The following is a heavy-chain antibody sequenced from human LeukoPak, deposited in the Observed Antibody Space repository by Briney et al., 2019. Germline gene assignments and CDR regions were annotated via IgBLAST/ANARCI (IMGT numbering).Heavy chain of an antibody. CDR3: ARDRRELRMPDY. D-gene: IGHD1-26*01. V-gene: IGHV1-18*01. CDR1: GYTFANYP. J-gene: IGHJ4*02. CDR2: IIPIFGTA. Sequence: GASVKVSRKASGYTFANYPMNWVRQAPGQGLEWMGGIIPIFGTANYAQKLQGRVTMTTDTSTCTAYMELRSLRSDDTAVYYCARDRRELRMPDYWGQGTLVTVSS.